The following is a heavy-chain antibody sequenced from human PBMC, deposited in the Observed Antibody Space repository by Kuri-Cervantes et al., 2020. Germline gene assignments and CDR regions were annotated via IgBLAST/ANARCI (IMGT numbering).Heavy chain of an antibody. J-gene: IGHJ4*02. V-gene: IGHV1-24*01. Sequence: ASVKVSCKASGYTFTYRYLHWVRQAPGKGLEWMGGFDPEDGETIYAQKFQGRVTMTEDTSTDTAYMELSSLRSEDTAVYYCATGYRVHPDYYDSSAILYWGQGTMVTVSS. CDR3: ATGYRVHPDYYDSSAILY. CDR2: FDPEDGET. D-gene: IGHD3-22*01. CDR1: GYTFTYRY.